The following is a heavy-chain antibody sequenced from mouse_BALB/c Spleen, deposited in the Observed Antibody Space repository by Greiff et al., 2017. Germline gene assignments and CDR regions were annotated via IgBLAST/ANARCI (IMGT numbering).Heavy chain of an antibody. CDR2: ILPGSGST. Sequence: LVESGAELMKPGASVKISCKATGYTFSSYWIEWVKQRPGHGLEWIGEILPGSGSTNYNEKFKGKATFTADTSSNTAYMQLSSLTSEDSAVYYCARGLLDYYAMDYWGQGTSVTVSS. V-gene: IGHV1-9*01. CDR1: GYTFSSYW. D-gene: IGHD1-1*01. CDR3: ARGLLDYYAMDY. J-gene: IGHJ4*01.